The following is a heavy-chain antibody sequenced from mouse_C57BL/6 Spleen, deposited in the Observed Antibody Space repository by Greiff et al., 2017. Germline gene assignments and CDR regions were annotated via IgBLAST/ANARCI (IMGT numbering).Heavy chain of an antibody. V-gene: IGHV5-17*01. Sequence: EVHLVESGGGLVKPGGSLKLSCAASGFTFSDYGMHWVRQAPEKGLEWVAYISSGSSTIYYADTVKGRFTISRDNAKNTLFLQMTSLRSEDTAMYYCARYYGNYYFDYWGQGTTLTVSS. CDR3: ARYYGNYYFDY. CDR1: GFTFSDYG. J-gene: IGHJ2*01. D-gene: IGHD2-1*01. CDR2: ISSGSSTI.